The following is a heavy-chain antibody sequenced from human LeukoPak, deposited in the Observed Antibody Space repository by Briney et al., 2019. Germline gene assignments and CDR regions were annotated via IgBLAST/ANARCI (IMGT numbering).Heavy chain of an antibody. J-gene: IGHJ6*04. V-gene: IGHV3-30*04. CDR3: ARTPGYCSSTSCYGDYYYGMDV. D-gene: IGHD2-2*01. CDR2: ISYDGSNK. Sequence: GRPLRLSCAASGFTFSSYAMHWVRQAPGKGLEWVAVISYDGSNKYYADSVKGRFTISRDNSKNTLYLQMNSLRAEETAVYYCARTPGYCSSTSCYGDYYYGMDVWGKGTTVTVSS. CDR1: GFTFSSYA.